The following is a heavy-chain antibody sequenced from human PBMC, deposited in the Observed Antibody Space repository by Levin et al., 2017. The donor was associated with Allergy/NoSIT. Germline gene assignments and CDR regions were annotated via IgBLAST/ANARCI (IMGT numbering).Heavy chain of an antibody. V-gene: IGHV3-23*01. D-gene: IGHD2-2*01. CDR3: AKLSCSSTSCNSPLRNWFDP. CDR1: GFTFSSYA. Sequence: GGSLRLSCAASGFTFSSYAMSWVRQAPGKGLEWVSAISGSGASTYYADSVKGRFTISRDNFKNTLYLQMNSLRAEDTALYYCAKLSCSSTSCNSPLRNWFDPWGQGTLVTVSS. CDR2: ISGSGAST. J-gene: IGHJ5*02.